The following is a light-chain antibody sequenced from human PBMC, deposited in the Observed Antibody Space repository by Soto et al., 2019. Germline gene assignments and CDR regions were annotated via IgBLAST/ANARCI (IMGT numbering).Light chain of an antibody. CDR3: QHYGSSLT. CDR1: QSVSSSY. CDR2: GSS. Sequence: EIVLTQSPGTLSLSPGERATLSCRASQSVSSSYLVWYQQKPGQAPRLLIYGSSRRATGIPDRFSGSGSGTDFTLTISRLEPEDFAVYYCQHYGSSLTFGPGTKVDIK. V-gene: IGKV3-20*01. J-gene: IGKJ3*01.